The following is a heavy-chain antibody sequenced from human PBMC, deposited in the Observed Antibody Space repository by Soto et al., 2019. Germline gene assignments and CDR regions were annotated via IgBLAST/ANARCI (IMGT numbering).Heavy chain of an antibody. Sequence: SVKVSCKASGCTFSSYAISWVRQAPGQGLEWMGGIIPIFGTANYAQKFQGRVTITADESTSTAYMELSSLRSEDTAVYYCARDIVVVRGWFDPWGQGTLVTVSS. CDR3: ARDIVVVRGWFDP. J-gene: IGHJ5*02. D-gene: IGHD3-22*01. CDR1: GCTFSSYA. V-gene: IGHV1-69*13. CDR2: IIPIFGTA.